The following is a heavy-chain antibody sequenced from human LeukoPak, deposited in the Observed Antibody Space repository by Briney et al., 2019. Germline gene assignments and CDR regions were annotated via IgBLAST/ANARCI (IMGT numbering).Heavy chain of an antibody. V-gene: IGHV1-18*01. D-gene: IGHD5/OR15-5a*01. Sequence: ASVKVSCKASGYTFTSYGISWVRQAPGQGLEWMGWISAYNGNTNYAQKLQGRVTMTTDTSTSTAYMELRSLRSDDTAVYYCARDYPDGLRFSYGMDVWGQGTTVTVSS. J-gene: IGHJ6*02. CDR3: ARDYPDGLRFSYGMDV. CDR1: GYTFTSYG. CDR2: ISAYNGNT.